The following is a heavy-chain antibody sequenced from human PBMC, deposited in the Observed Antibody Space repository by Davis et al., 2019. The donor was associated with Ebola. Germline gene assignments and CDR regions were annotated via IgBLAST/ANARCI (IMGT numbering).Heavy chain of an antibody. CDR2: IYPGDSDI. V-gene: IGHV5-51*01. Sequence: PGGSLRLSCKVFGYTFNNYWIAWVRQIPGKGLEWMGIIYPGDSDIRYSPSFQGQVTISAEKSINTAYLQWSSLKASDTAIYYCARQGYSYGKPDYWGQGTLVTVSS. CDR3: ARQGYSYGKPDY. CDR1: GYTFNNYW. D-gene: IGHD5-18*01. J-gene: IGHJ4*02.